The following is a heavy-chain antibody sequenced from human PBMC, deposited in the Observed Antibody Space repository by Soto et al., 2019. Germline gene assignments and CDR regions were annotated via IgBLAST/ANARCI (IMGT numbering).Heavy chain of an antibody. Sequence: SETLSLTCNVSGGSISNNYWTWIRQPAGKGLEWIGRIYSNGRTNFNPSLKSRISMSIDTSKNQFSLKLTSVTAADTAVYYCARSYRDSYEHWGQGTLVPVSS. CDR3: ARSYRDSYEH. D-gene: IGHD4-17*01. CDR2: IYSNGRT. J-gene: IGHJ1*01. V-gene: IGHV4-4*07. CDR1: GGSISNNY.